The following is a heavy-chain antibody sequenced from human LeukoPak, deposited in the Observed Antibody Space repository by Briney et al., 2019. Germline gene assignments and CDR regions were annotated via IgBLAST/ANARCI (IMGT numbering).Heavy chain of an antibody. Sequence: ASVKVSCKASEYTFTNYAMNWVRQAPGQGLEWMGWISAYNGNTNYAQKLQGRVTMTTDTSTSTAYMELRSLRSDDTAVYYCARDLPYSSSWESIDYWGQGTLVTVSS. CDR2: ISAYNGNT. J-gene: IGHJ4*02. V-gene: IGHV1-18*01. CDR1: EYTFTNYA. D-gene: IGHD6-13*01. CDR3: ARDLPYSSSWESIDY.